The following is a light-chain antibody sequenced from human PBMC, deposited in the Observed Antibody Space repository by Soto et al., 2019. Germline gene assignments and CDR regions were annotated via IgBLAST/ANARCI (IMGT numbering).Light chain of an antibody. CDR3: QQYGTSPEP. J-gene: IGKJ2*01. Sequence: EIVLKQSPGTLSLSPGERATLSCRASQSVSSSYLAWYQQKPGQAPSLLIYGASSRATGIPDRFSGSGSGTDFNLTISRLESEDFAVYFCQQYGTSPEPFGQGTKLDIQ. V-gene: IGKV3-20*01. CDR1: QSVSSSY. CDR2: GAS.